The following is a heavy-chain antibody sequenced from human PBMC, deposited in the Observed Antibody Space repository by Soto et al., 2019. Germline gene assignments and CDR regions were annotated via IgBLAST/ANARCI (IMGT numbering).Heavy chain of an antibody. D-gene: IGHD3-10*02. CDR2: IYYSGST. CDR3: ASSMLNNPDAFDI. CDR1: GGSISSGGYY. Sequence: QVQLQESGPGLVKPSQTLSLTCTVSGGSISSGGYYWSWIRQHPGKGLELIGYIYYSGSTYYNPYLKSRVTISVDTSKNQFSLKLSSVTAADTAVYYCASSMLNNPDAFDIWGQGTMVTVSS. J-gene: IGHJ3*02. V-gene: IGHV4-31*03.